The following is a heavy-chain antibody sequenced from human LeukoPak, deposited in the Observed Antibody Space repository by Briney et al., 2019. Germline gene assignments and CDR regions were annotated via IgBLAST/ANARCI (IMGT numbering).Heavy chain of an antibody. J-gene: IGHJ2*01. CDR1: GGSFSGFY. V-gene: IGHV4-34*01. Sequence: SETLSLTCAVYGGSFSGFYWSWIRQPPGKGLEWIGEINHSGSTNYNPSLMSRVTISVDTSKNQFSQKLSSVTAAATAVYYCARGKARFDLWGRGTLVTVSS. CDR2: INHSGST. CDR3: ARGKARFDL.